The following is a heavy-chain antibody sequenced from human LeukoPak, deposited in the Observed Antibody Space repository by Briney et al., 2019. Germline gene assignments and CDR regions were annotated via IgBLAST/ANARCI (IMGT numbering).Heavy chain of an antibody. CDR3: ATDRVVVVAAGYYYGMDV. CDR2: IIPIFGTA. Sequence: ASVKVSCKASGGTFSSYAISWVRQAPGQGLEWMGGIIPIFGTANYAQKFQGRVTMTEDTSTDTAYMELSSLRSEDTAVYYCATDRVVVVAAGYYYGMDVWGQGTTVTVSS. CDR1: GGTFSSYA. V-gene: IGHV1-69*06. D-gene: IGHD2-15*01. J-gene: IGHJ6*02.